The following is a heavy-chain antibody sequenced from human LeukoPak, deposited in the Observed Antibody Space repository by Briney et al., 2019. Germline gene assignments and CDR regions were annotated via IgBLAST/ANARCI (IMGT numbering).Heavy chain of an antibody. D-gene: IGHD4-17*01. Sequence: GGSLRLSCVASGFTFSDYSMNWARQAPGKGLDWVSSISSDSSYIFYTDSLKGRFTISRDNAKNSLYLQMNSLRAEDTAVYYCARDLRAGGTWSYGVYFDLWGRGTLVTVSS. CDR3: ARDLRAGGTWSYGVYFDL. CDR1: GFTFSDYS. J-gene: IGHJ2*01. CDR2: ISSDSSYI. V-gene: IGHV3-21*01.